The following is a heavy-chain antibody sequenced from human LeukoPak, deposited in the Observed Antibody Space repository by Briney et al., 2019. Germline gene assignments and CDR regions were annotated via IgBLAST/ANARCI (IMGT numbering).Heavy chain of an antibody. CDR2: ISGANGNT. J-gene: IGHJ3*01. Sequence: ASVKVSCRASGYAFTTIGFSWVRLAPGQGLEWMGWISGANGNTNYAPQFQGRVTMTIDTSTSTAFMELRSLRSDDTAVYSCATDHYNAFHFWGQGTMVIVSS. D-gene: IGHD3-10*01. V-gene: IGHV1-18*04. CDR3: ATDHYNAFHF. CDR1: GYAFTTIG.